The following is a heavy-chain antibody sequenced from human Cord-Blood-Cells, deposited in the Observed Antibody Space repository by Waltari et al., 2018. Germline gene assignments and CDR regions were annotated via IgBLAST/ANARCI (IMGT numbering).Heavy chain of an antibody. D-gene: IGHD1-1*01. V-gene: IGHV4-59*01. CDR1: GGSISSYY. J-gene: IGHJ6*02. CDR2: IYYSGST. Sequence: QVQLQASGPGLVKPSETLSLTCTVSGGSISSYYCSWIRQPPGKGLEWIGYIYYSGSTNYNPPLKSRVTISVDTSKNQFSLKLSSVTAAYTAVYYCARGNNVGDYYYYGMDVWGQGTTVTVSS. CDR3: ARGNNVGDYYYYGMDV.